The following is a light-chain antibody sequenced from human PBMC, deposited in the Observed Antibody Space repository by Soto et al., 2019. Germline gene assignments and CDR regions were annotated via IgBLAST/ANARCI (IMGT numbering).Light chain of an antibody. Sequence: EIVMTQSPATLSVSPGERATLSCRASQSISTSLAWYQQKPGQAPRLLIYDVSTRATGVPGRFSGGGSGTEFTLTISGLQSEDFAVYYCQQYNNWPTLTFGGGTKLEIK. J-gene: IGKJ4*01. CDR2: DVS. V-gene: IGKV3-15*01. CDR1: QSISTS. CDR3: QQYNNWPTLT.